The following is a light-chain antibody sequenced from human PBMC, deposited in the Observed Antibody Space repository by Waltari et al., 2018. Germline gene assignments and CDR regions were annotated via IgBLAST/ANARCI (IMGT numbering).Light chain of an antibody. CDR2: AAS. Sequence: EIVMTQSPATLSVSPGERAPLSCRASQSVTSNLAWYQRQPGQPPRLLIYAASIRATGIPARFSGSGSGKEFTLTISSLQSEEFAVYYCQQYNNWCTFGQGTKVEIK. CDR1: QSVTSN. CDR3: QQYNNWCT. V-gene: IGKV3-15*01. J-gene: IGKJ1*01.